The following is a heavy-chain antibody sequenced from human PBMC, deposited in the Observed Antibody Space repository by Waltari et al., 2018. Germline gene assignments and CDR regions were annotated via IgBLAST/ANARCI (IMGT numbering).Heavy chain of an antibody. Sequence: VQSGPEVKEPGASLKVSCQASGLKFSASVVQWVRQARGQRPEGRGWIVGGYETTGYSGHLQHRITITRDMSTNTVHMELTSLRLDDTAVYYCSAQEDTSGFGVFDVWGQGTEVTVSS. J-gene: IGHJ3*01. CDR1: GLKFSASV. CDR3: SAQEDTSGFGVFDV. CDR2: IVGGYETT. D-gene: IGHD6-19*01. V-gene: IGHV1-58*01.